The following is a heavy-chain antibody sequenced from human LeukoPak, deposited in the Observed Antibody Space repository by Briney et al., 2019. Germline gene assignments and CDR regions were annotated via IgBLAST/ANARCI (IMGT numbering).Heavy chain of an antibody. CDR1: GFTFSSYG. CDR3: AKDFPPQTGYQLHR. CDR2: ISYDGSNK. V-gene: IGHV3-30*18. Sequence: GGSQRLSCAAPGFTFSSYGMHWVRQAPGKGLEGVAVISYDGSNKYYADSVKGRFTISRDNSKNTLYLQMNSLRAEDTAVYYCAKDFPPQTGYQLHRWGQGTLVTVSS. J-gene: IGHJ4*02. D-gene: IGHD2-2*01.